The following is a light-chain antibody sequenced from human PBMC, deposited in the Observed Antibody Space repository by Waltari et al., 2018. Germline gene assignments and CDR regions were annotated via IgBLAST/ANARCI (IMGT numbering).Light chain of an antibody. Sequence: QSALTQPAPVSASPGQSITISCTGPSSDVVGYNYVTWYQQHPGKAPKLMIYDVSNRPSGVSNRFSGSKSGNTASLTISGLQAEDEADYYCSSYTSSSTNWVFGGGTKLTVL. V-gene: IGLV2-14*01. CDR2: DVS. CDR3: SSYTSSSTNWV. J-gene: IGLJ3*02. CDR1: SSDVVGYNY.